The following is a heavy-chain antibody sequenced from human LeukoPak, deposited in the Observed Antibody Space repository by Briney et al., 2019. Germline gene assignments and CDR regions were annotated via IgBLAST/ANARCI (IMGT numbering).Heavy chain of an antibody. CDR2: INHSGST. V-gene: IGHV4-34*01. Sequence: SETLSLTCAVYGGSFSGYYWSWIRQPPGKGLEWIGEINHSGSTNYNPSLKSRVTISVDTSKNQFSLKLSSVTAADTAVYYCASSGYSGYGPFDYWGQGTLVTVSS. J-gene: IGHJ4*02. CDR1: GGSFSGYY. D-gene: IGHD5-12*01. CDR3: ASSGYSGYGPFDY.